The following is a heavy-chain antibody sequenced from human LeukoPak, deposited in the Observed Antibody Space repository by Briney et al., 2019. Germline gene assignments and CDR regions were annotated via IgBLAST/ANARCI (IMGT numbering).Heavy chain of an antibody. Sequence: SETLSLTCTVSGGSISSYYWSWIRQPPGKGLEWIGYIHYSGSTNYNPSLKSRVTISVDTSKNQFSLKLSSVTAADTAVYYCARIYYDSSGPAFDIWGQGTMVTVSS. CDR3: ARIYYDSSGPAFDI. CDR1: GGSISSYY. CDR2: IHYSGST. V-gene: IGHV4-59*08. J-gene: IGHJ3*02. D-gene: IGHD3-22*01.